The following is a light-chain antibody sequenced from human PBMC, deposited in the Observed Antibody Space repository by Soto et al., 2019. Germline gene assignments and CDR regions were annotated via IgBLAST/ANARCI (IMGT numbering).Light chain of an antibody. CDR2: DVS. J-gene: IGLJ1*01. CDR1: SSDVGGYNY. V-gene: IGLV2-14*01. CDR3: SSYTTSNTRQIV. Sequence: QSVLTQPASVSGSPGQSITISCTGTSSDVGGYNYVSWYQQHPGKAPKFMIYDVSNRPSGVSNRFSGSKSGNTASLTISGLQAEDEADYYCSSYTTSNTRQIVFVTGTKVNVL.